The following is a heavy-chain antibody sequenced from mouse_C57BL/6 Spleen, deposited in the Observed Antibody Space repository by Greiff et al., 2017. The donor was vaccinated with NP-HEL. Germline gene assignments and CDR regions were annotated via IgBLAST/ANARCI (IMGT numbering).Heavy chain of an antibody. J-gene: IGHJ3*01. D-gene: IGHD4-1*01. CDR2: IDPANGNT. CDR1: GFTFKNSY. V-gene: IGHV14-3*01. Sequence: EVQLQQSVAELVRPGASVKLSCTASGFTFKNSYMHWVKQRPEQGLEWIGKIDPANGNTKYAPKFQGKATITADTSSNTAYLQLSSLTSEDTAIYYCAAWDSFAYWGQGTPVTVSA. CDR3: AAWDSFAY.